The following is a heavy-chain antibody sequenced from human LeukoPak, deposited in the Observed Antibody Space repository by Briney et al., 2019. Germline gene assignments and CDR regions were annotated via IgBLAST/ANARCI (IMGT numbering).Heavy chain of an antibody. J-gene: IGHJ2*01. CDR1: GGSISSSSYY. CDR3: ARPSKSGGYNYWYFDL. Sequence: SETLSLTCTVSGGSISSSSYYWGWIRQPPGKGLEWIGSLSYSGSTYYNPSLKSRVTLSVDTSNNQFSLKLNSVIAADTGVYYCARPSKSGGYNYWYFDLWGRGILVTVSS. CDR2: LSYSGST. D-gene: IGHD5-24*01. V-gene: IGHV4-39*01.